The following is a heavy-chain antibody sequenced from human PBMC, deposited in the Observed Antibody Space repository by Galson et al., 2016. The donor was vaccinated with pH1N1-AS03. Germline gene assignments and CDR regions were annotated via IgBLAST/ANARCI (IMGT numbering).Heavy chain of an antibody. V-gene: IGHV3-23*01. CDR1: GFSFSSYT. J-gene: IGHJ4*02. Sequence: SLRLSCAASGFSFSSYTMSWVRQAPGKGLEWVSGISASGGTTYYADSVKGRFTISRDNSMDTLDLQMSSLGDEDTAVYYCVKEGLAAATFDDWGQGTLVIVSS. CDR3: VKEGLAAATFDD. CDR2: ISASGGTT. D-gene: IGHD6-13*01.